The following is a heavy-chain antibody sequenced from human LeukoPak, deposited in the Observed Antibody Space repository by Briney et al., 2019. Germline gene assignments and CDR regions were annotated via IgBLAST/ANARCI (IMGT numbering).Heavy chain of an antibody. CDR1: GFTFSSYE. V-gene: IGHV3-48*03. J-gene: IGHJ4*02. D-gene: IGHD6-19*01. CDR3: ARGQWLVDY. Sequence: GGSLRLSCAASGFTFSSYEMNWVRQAPGKGLEWGSYISSSGSTIYYADSLKGRFTISRDNAKNSLYLQMNSLRAEDTAVYYCARGQWLVDYWGQGTLVTVSS. CDR2: ISSSGSTI.